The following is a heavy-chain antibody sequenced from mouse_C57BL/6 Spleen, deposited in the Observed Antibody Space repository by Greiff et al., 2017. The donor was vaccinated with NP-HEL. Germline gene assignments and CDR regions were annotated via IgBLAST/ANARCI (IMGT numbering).Heavy chain of an antibody. J-gene: IGHJ1*03. D-gene: IGHD2-14*01. V-gene: IGHV5-17*01. Sequence: EVQRVESGGGLVKPGGSLKLSCAASGFTFSDYGMHWVRQAPEKGLEWVAYISSGSSTIYYADTVKGRFTISRDNAKNTLFLQMTSLRSEDTAMYYFASAILIGHWYFDVWGTGTTVTVSS. CDR3: ASAILIGHWYFDV. CDR2: ISSGSSTI. CDR1: GFTFSDYG.